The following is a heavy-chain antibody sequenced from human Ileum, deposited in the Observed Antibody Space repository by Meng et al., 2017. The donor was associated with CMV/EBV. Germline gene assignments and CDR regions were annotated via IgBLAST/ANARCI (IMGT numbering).Heavy chain of an antibody. Sequence: QVSPVESGGDLVKAGGSLRLSCGASGFSFSDFHMNWIRQAPGKGPEWVSFISRDNTYTNYADSVKGRFTISRDNAKNLLFLQMNSLRVEDTALYYCARGHYDSFWGRGTLVTVSS. D-gene: IGHD3-22*01. V-gene: IGHV3-11*06. CDR3: ARGHYDSF. CDR2: ISRDNTYT. CDR1: GFSFSDFH. J-gene: IGHJ4*02.